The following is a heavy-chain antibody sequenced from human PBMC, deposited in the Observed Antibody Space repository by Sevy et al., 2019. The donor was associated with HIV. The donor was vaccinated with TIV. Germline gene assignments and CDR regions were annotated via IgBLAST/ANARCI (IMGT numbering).Heavy chain of an antibody. CDR2: INHSGST. Sequence: SDTLSLTCGVYGGSFSGYYWSWIRQPPGKGLEWIGEINHSGSTNYNPSLKSRVTISVDTSKNQFSLKLSSVTAADTAVYYCARYRVAGNFDYWGQGTLVTVSS. D-gene: IGHD6-19*01. J-gene: IGHJ4*02. CDR1: GGSFSGYY. V-gene: IGHV4-34*01. CDR3: ARYRVAGNFDY.